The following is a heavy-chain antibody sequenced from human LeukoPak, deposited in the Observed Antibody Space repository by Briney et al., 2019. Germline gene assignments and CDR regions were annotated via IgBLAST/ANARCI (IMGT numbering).Heavy chain of an antibody. J-gene: IGHJ3*02. CDR3: AGDIPQKHPYSYGYVPVFDI. CDR1: GGSFSGYY. V-gene: IGHV4-34*01. CDR2: INHSGGT. D-gene: IGHD5-18*01. Sequence: SETLSLTCAVYGGSFSGYYWSWIRQPPGKGLEWIGEINHSGGTNYNPSLKSRVTISVDKSKNQFSLKLSSVTAADTAVYYCAGDIPQKHPYSYGYVPVFDIWGQGTMVTVSS.